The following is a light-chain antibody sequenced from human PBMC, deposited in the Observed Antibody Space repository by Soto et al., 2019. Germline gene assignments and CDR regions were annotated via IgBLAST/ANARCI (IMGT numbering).Light chain of an antibody. J-gene: IGKJ4*01. CDR1: QDISNY. V-gene: IGKV1-33*01. CDR3: QQYDNLPPLT. CDR2: DAS. Sequence: DIQMTQSPSSLSASVGDRVTITCQASQDISNYLNWYQQKPGKAPKLLIYDASNLETGVPSRFSGSGSGTDFTFTSSSLQPEDIATDYCQQYDNLPPLTFGGGTKVEIK.